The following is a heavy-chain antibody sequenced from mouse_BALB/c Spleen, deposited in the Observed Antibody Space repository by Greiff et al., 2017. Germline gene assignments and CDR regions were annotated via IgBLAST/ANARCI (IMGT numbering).Heavy chain of an antibody. D-gene: IGHD2-4*01. J-gene: IGHJ3*01. CDR1: GYSFTSYW. CDR2: IDPSDSET. Sequence: QVQLQQSGPQLVRPGASVKISCKASGYSFTSYWIHWVKQRPGQGLEWIGMIDPSDSETRLNQKFKDKATLTVDKSSSTAYMQLSSPTSEDSAVYYCASGDYDEAWFAYWGQGTLVTVSA. V-gene: IGHV1S127*01. CDR3: ASGDYDEAWFAY.